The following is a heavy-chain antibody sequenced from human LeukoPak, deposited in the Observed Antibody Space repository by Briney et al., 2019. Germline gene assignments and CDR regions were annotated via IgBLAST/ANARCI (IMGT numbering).Heavy chain of an antibody. CDR1: GGSISSYY. J-gene: IGHJ4*02. CDR3: ARLPNGSSPGYYFDY. CDR2: IYYSGST. D-gene: IGHD5-24*01. V-gene: IGHV4-59*08. Sequence: SETLSLTCTVSGGSISSYYWSWIRQPPGKGLEWIGYIYYSGSTNYNPSLKSRVTISVDTSKNQFSLKLSSVTAADTAVYYRARLPNGSSPGYYFDYWGQGTLVTVSS.